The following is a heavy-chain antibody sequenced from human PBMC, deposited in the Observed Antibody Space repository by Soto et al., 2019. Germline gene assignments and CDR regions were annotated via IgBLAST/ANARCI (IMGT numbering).Heavy chain of an antibody. J-gene: IGHJ5*02. CDR1: GASIDNNGYS. V-gene: IGHV4-31*11. Sequence: SETLSLTCAVSGASIDNNGYSWTWIRQHPGKGLEWIGTNNNRGDTYYNPSLKSRVTMSVDKSKNLFSLRLSSVTAADSALYYCARRVPAAPNWFDPWGQGTLVTVSS. CDR2: NNNRGDT. CDR3: ARRVPAAPNWFDP. D-gene: IGHD2-2*01.